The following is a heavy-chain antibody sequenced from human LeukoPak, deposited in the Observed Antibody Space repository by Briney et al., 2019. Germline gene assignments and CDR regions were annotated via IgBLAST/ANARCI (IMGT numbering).Heavy chain of an antibody. V-gene: IGHV3-74*01. Sequence: PGGSLRLSCAASGFTFSSNWMHWVRQGPGKGLVWVSRTNSDGSTTTYADSVKGRFTISRDNAKNTLYLQMNSLRAEDTAVYYCANLAVTGPGDYWGQGTLVTVSS. CDR1: GFTFSSNW. D-gene: IGHD6-19*01. CDR3: ANLAVTGPGDY. CDR2: TNSDGSTT. J-gene: IGHJ4*02.